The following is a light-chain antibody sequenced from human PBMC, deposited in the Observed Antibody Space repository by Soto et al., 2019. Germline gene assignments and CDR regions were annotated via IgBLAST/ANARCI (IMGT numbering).Light chain of an antibody. CDR2: EVN. J-gene: IGLJ1*01. CDR3: SSYTRGGTPSV. V-gene: IGLV2-14*02. Sequence: HSVLTQPASVSGSPGQSITISCTGTSSDVGSYNLVSWYQQHPGKAPKLMIYEVNHRPSGVSNRFSGSKSGNTASLTISGLQAEDDADYSCSSYTRGGTPSVFGTGTKVTVL. CDR1: SSDVGSYNL.